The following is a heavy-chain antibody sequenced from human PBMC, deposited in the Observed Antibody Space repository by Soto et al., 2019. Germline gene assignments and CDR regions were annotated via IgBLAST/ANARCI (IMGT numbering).Heavy chain of an antibody. CDR2: IKSKTDGGTT. D-gene: IGHD2-15*01. J-gene: IGHJ4*02. CDR1: GFTFSNAW. CDR3: TVDQSQYCSGGSCPDY. V-gene: IGHV3-15*01. Sequence: EVQLVESGGGLVKPGGSLRLSCAASGFTFSNAWMSWVRQAPGKGLEWVGRIKSKTDGGTTDYAAPVKGRFTISRDDSKNTLYLQMNSLKTENIAVYYCTVDQSQYCSGGSCPDYWGPGTLVTVSS.